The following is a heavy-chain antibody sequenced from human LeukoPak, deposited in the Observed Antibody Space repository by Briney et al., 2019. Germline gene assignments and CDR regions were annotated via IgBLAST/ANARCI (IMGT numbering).Heavy chain of an antibody. CDR2: ISDSGDST. J-gene: IGHJ4*02. V-gene: IGHV3-23*01. CDR3: ARSFSSRFSSPRRPYYFDY. CDR1: GFIFSIYG. Sequence: GGSLRLSCAVSGFIFSIYGMSWVHQAPGKGLEWVSAISDSGDSTYYADSVKGRFTISRDNSKNTLYLEMNSLKVEDTAIYYCARSFSSRFSSPRRPYYFDYWGQGTLVTVSS. D-gene: IGHD6-13*01.